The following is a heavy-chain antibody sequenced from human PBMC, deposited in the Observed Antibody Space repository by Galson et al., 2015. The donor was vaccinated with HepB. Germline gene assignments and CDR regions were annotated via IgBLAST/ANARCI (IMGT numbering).Heavy chain of an antibody. CDR2: ISYDGSNK. D-gene: IGHD4-23*01. J-gene: IGHJ4*02. CDR1: GFTFSSYG. V-gene: IGHV3-30*18. Sequence: SLRLSCAASGFTFSSYGMHWVRQAPGKGLEWVAVISYDGSNKYYADSVKGRFTISRDNSKNTLYLQMNSLRAEDTAVYYCAKGGAATVITGYFDYWGQGT. CDR3: AKGGAATVITGYFDY.